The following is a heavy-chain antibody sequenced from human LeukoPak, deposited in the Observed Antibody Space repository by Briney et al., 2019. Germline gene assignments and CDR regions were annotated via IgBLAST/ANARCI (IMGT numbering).Heavy chain of an antibody. Sequence: TGGSLRLSCAASGFTFSSNGMHWVRQAPGKGLEWVALIWYDGSNKYYADSVRGRFTISRDNSKNTLYLQMDSLRAEDTAVYYCARATSGYADYWGQGTLVTVSS. CDR3: ARATSGYADY. V-gene: IGHV3-33*01. CDR1: GFTFSSNG. CDR2: IWYDGSNK. J-gene: IGHJ4*02. D-gene: IGHD5-12*01.